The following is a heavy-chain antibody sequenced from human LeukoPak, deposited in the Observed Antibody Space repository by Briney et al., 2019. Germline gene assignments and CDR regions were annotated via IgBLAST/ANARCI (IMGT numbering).Heavy chain of an antibody. V-gene: IGHV4-59*01. CDR3: ARDDYGDYIFDY. Sequence: PSETLSLTCTVSGGSISSYYWSWIRQPPGKGLEWIGYIYYSGSTNYNPSLKSRVTISVDTSKNQFSLKLGSVTAADTAVYYCARDDYGDYIFDYWGQGTLVTVSS. CDR1: GGSISSYY. J-gene: IGHJ4*02. CDR2: IYYSGST. D-gene: IGHD4-17*01.